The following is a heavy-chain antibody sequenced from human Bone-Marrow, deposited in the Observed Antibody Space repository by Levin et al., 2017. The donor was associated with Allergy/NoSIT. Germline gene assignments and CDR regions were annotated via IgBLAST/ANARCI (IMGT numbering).Heavy chain of an antibody. Sequence: PSETLSLTCTVSGGFISSFYWSWIRQRPGEGLEWIGDIYYTGEARYNFSLGSRLAMSIDTPRNQFSLRLTSVTATDTAVYYGARECPGFDYDYWGQGTRVTVSS. CDR2: IYYTGEA. J-gene: IGHJ4*02. D-gene: IGHD5-12*01. V-gene: IGHV4-59*01. CDR1: GGFISSFY. CDR3: ARECPGFDYDY.